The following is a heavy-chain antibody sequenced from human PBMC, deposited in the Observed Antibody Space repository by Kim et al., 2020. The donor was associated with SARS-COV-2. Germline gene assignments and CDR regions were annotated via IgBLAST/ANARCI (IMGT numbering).Heavy chain of an antibody. D-gene: IGHD3-3*01. CDR3: AKGGTIFGVVVSSFFPFDY. J-gene: IGHJ4*02. CDR1: GFTFSNYA. Sequence: GGSLRLSCAASGFTFSNYAMSWVRQAPGKGLEWVSAISSSGGTTHYADSVKGRFTISRDNSKSTLYLQMNSLRAEDTAVYYCAKGGTIFGVVVSSFFPFDYWDQGTLVTVSS. V-gene: IGHV3-23*01. CDR2: ISSSGGTT.